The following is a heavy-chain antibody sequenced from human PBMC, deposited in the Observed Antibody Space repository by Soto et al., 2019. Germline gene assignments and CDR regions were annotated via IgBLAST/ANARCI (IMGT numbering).Heavy chain of an antibody. CDR1: GGSISSSNW. Sequence: SETLSLTCAVSGGSISSSNWWSWVRQPPGKGLEWIGEIYHSGSTNYNPSLKSRVTISVDTSNNQFSLKLSSVTTADTAVYYCARVSPSYSTGWYYFDYWGQGTLVTVSS. D-gene: IGHD6-19*01. J-gene: IGHJ4*02. CDR3: ARVSPSYSTGWYYFDY. CDR2: IYHSGST. V-gene: IGHV4-4*02.